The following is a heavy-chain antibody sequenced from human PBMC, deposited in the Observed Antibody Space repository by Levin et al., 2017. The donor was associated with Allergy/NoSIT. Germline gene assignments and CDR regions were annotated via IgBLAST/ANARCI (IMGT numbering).Heavy chain of an antibody. CDR3: AKRGYCSGNTCQSHDAIDV. Sequence: PGESLKISCAASGFQFSLYGMHWVRQAPGKGLEWVALIVFDGNDQYYADSVKGRFTISRDNSKITLYLQMSSLRENDTAIYYCAKRGYCSGNTCQSHDAIDVWGQGTLVIVSS. CDR2: IVFDGNDQ. CDR1: GFQFSLYG. J-gene: IGHJ3*01. D-gene: IGHD2-15*01. V-gene: IGHV3-30*18.